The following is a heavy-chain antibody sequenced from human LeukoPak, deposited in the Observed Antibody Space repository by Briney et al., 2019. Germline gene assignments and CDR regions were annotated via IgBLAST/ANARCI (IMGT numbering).Heavy chain of an antibody. CDR1: GYSFTSYW. Sequence: GESLKISCKGSGYSFTSYWIGWVRQMPGKGLEWMGIIYPGDSDTRYSPSFQGQVTISADKSISIAYLQWSSLKASDTAMYYCARLTWPRITMPRVDWFDPWGQGTLVTVSS. V-gene: IGHV5-51*01. J-gene: IGHJ5*02. CDR3: ARLTWPRITMPRVDWFDP. D-gene: IGHD3-10*01. CDR2: IYPGDSDT.